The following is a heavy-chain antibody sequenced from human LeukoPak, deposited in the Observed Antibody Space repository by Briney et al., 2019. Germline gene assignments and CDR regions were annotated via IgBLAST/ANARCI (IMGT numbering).Heavy chain of an antibody. D-gene: IGHD3-22*01. CDR1: GFTFDDYA. Sequence: PGGSLRLSCAASGFTFDDYAMHWVRQAPGKGLEWVSGISWNSGSIGYADSVKGRFTISRDNAKNSLYLQMNSLRAEDTALYYCAKALTYYYDSSGYSPGAFDIWGQGTMVTVSS. CDR2: ISWNSGSI. CDR3: AKALTYYYDSSGYSPGAFDI. V-gene: IGHV3-9*01. J-gene: IGHJ3*02.